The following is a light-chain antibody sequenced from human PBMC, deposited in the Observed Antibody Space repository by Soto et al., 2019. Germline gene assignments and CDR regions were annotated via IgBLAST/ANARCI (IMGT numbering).Light chain of an antibody. CDR1: SSDVDAYNY. J-gene: IGLJ2*01. V-gene: IGLV2-14*01. CDR2: EVS. CDR3: SSYTSSSTRV. Sequence: QSALTQPASVSGSPGQSITISCTGTSSDVDAYNYVSWYQQHPGKAPKLMIYEVSNRPSGVSNRFSGSKSGNTASLTISGLQAEDEADYYCSSYTSSSTRVFGGGTKVTVL.